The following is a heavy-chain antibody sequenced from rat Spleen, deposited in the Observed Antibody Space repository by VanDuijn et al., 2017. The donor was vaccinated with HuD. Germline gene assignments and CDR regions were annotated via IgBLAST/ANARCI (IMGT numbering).Heavy chain of an antibody. CDR3: ARLTYGGYRGYYFDY. CDR2: ITNASGRT. D-gene: IGHD1-11*01. V-gene: IGHV5-31*01. Sequence: EVQLVESGGGLVQPGRSLKLSCVASGFTFNNYWMTWIRQAPGKGLEWVASITNASGRTYYSDFVKGRFTISRDNAKSTLYLQMDSLRSEDTATYYCARLTYGGYRGYYFDYWGQGVMVTVSS. CDR1: GFTFNNYW. J-gene: IGHJ2*01.